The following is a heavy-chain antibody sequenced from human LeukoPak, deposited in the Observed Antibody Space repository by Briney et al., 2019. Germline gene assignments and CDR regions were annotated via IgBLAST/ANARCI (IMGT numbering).Heavy chain of an antibody. J-gene: IGHJ4*02. CDR3: AKPLHSYYDSSGYYPSWDY. CDR1: GLTVSSNY. V-gene: IGHV3-66*04. CDR2: IYSGGST. D-gene: IGHD3-22*01. Sequence: GGSLRLSCAASGLTVSSNYMSWVRQAPGEGLEWVSVIYSGGSTYYPDSVKGRFTISRDNSKNTLYLQMNSLRAEDTAVYYCAKPLHSYYDSSGYYPSWDYWGQGTLVTVSS.